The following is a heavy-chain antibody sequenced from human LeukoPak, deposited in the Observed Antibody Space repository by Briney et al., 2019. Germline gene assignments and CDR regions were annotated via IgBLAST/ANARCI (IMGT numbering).Heavy chain of an antibody. V-gene: IGHV4-34*01. Sequence: SETLSLTCAVYGGSFSGYYWSWIRQPPGKGLEWIGEINHSGSTNYNPSLKSRVTISVYTSKNQFSLKLSSVTAADTAVYYCARGNFLYYDILTGYSVYFQHWGQGTLVTVSS. CDR1: GGSFSGYY. D-gene: IGHD3-9*01. CDR3: ARGNFLYYDILTGYSVYFQH. J-gene: IGHJ1*01. CDR2: INHSGST.